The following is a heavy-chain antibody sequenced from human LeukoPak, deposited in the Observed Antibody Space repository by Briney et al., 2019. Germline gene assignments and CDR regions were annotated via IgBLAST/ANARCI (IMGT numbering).Heavy chain of an antibody. Sequence: PSETLSLTCTVSGYSISSGYYWGWIRQPPGKGLEWIGSIYHSGSTYYNPSLKSRVTISVDTSKNQFSLKLSSVTAADTAVYYCARDYRAAGPGGYFDYWGQGTLVTVSS. CDR1: GYSISSGYY. V-gene: IGHV4-38-2*02. CDR2: IYHSGST. CDR3: ARDYRAAGPGGYFDY. J-gene: IGHJ4*02. D-gene: IGHD6-13*01.